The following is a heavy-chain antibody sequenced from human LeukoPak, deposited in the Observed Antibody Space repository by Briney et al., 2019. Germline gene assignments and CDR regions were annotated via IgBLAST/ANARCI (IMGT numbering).Heavy chain of an antibody. CDR2: MYYNGGT. Sequence: SETLSLTCTVSGDSISTSTYYWGWIRQPPEKGLEWIGSMYYNGGTHYNPSLKSRVTISVDTSKNQFSLKLNSVTAADTAVYYCARRGEQQLVEDYWGQGTLVTVSS. CDR1: GDSISTSTYY. V-gene: IGHV4-39*07. D-gene: IGHD6-13*01. J-gene: IGHJ4*02. CDR3: ARRGEQQLVEDY.